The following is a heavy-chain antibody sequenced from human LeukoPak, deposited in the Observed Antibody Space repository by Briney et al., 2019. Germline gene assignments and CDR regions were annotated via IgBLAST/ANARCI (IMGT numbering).Heavy chain of an antibody. CDR2: IGSSGTTI. Sequence: GGSLRLSCAASGFTFSSYDMNWVRQAPGKGLEWVSYIGSSGTTIFHADSVRGRFTISRDNAKNSLYLQMNSLKAEDTALYYCARGRSQAFYWGQGTLVTVSS. CDR1: GFTFSSYD. D-gene: IGHD3-3*02. CDR3: ARGRSQAFY. V-gene: IGHV3-48*03. J-gene: IGHJ4*02.